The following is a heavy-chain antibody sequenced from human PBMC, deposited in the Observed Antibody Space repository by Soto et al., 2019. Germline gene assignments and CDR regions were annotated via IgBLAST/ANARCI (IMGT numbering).Heavy chain of an antibody. CDR3: ASLKVVQRAPSFDS. D-gene: IGHD2-21*01. CDR1: GDPISGSLYY. J-gene: IGHJ4*02. CDR2: LYYTGTT. Sequence: LTCTVSGDPISGSLYYWAWIRQPPGKGLEWMGNLYYTGTTYYNPSLVSRVTISMVTSKNEFSLKVTSVTAADTAVYYCASLKVVQRAPSFDSWGQGTLVTVSS. V-gene: IGHV4-39*01.